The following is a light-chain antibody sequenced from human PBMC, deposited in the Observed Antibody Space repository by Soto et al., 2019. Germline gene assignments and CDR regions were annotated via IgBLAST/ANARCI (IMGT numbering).Light chain of an antibody. Sequence: ELVLTQSPGTLSLSPGERATLSCRSIQSVSSSYLAWYQQKPGQAPRLLIYGASSRATGIPDRFIGSGSGTDFTLTISRLEPEDFAVYYCQHDFTSLSTFGQGTKVDIK. J-gene: IGKJ1*01. CDR2: GAS. CDR3: QHDFTSLST. CDR1: QSVSSSY. V-gene: IGKV3-20*01.